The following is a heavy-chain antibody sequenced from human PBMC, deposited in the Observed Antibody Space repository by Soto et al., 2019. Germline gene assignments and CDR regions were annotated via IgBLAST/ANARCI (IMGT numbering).Heavy chain of an antibody. CDR1: GGSFSGYY. V-gene: IGHV4-34*01. J-gene: IGHJ6*03. Sequence: SETLSLTCAVYGGSFSGYYWSWIRQPPGKGLEWIGEINHSGSTNYNPSLKSRVTISVDTSKNQFSLKLSSVTAADTAVYYCARVLIVKYYYYMDVWGKGTTVTVSS. CDR3: ARVLIVKYYYYMDV. CDR2: INHSGST. D-gene: IGHD2-15*01.